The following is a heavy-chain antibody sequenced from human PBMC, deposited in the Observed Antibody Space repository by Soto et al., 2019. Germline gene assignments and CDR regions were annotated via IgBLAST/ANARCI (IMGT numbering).Heavy chain of an antibody. CDR1: GYSFTSYW. D-gene: IGHD6-13*01. CDR2: IYPGDSET. Sequence: PGESLKISCKGSGYSFTSYWIGWVRQMPGKGLEWMGIIYPGDSETRYSPSFHGKVTISADKSINTAYLQWNSLEASDTAFYFCARSPRSSPYFDYWGQGALVTVSS. J-gene: IGHJ4*02. CDR3: ARSPRSSPYFDY. V-gene: IGHV5-51*01.